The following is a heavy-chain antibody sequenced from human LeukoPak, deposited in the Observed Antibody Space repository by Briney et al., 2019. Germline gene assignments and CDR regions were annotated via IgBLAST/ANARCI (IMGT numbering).Heavy chain of an antibody. CDR3: ASGYDYVWGSFHYKGYFDY. J-gene: IGHJ4*02. D-gene: IGHD3-16*02. Sequence: GGSLRLSCAVSGFTFSSDWMIWVRQAPGKGLEWVANINPDGSEKNYVDSVRGRFTISRDNAKNSLDLQMNSLRAEDTAVYYCASGYDYVWGSFHYKGYFDYWGQGILVTVSS. V-gene: IGHV3-7*03. CDR1: GFTFSSDW. CDR2: INPDGSEK.